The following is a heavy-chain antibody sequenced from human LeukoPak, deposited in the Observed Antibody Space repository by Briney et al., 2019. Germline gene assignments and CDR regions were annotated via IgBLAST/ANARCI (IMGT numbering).Heavy chain of an antibody. CDR2: IYPGDSDT. CDR1: GYSFTSYW. Sequence: GESLKISCKGSGYSFTSYWIGWVRQMPGKGLEWMGIIYPGDSDTRYSPSFQGQVTISADKSISTAYLQWSSLKASDTAMYYCARTRRYYDILTGTGANWFDPWGQGTLVTVSS. CDR3: ARTRRYYDILTGTGANWFDP. D-gene: IGHD3-9*01. V-gene: IGHV5-51*01. J-gene: IGHJ5*02.